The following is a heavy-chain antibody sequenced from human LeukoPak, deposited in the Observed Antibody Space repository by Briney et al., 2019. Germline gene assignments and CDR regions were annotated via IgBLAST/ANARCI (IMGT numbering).Heavy chain of an antibody. CDR3: AITIRYFDPFDY. CDR2: IRYDGSNK. J-gene: IGHJ4*02. D-gene: IGHD3-9*01. CDR1: GFTFSSYA. Sequence: PGGSLRLSCAASGFTFSSYAMHWVCQAPGKGLEWVTFIRYDGSNKYYADSVKGRFTISRDNSKNTLYLQMNSLRAEDTAVYYCAITIRYFDPFDYWGQGTLVTVSS. V-gene: IGHV3-30*02.